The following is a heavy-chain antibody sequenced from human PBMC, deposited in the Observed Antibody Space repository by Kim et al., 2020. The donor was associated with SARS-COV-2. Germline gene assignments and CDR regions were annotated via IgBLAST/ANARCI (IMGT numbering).Heavy chain of an antibody. CDR3: ARAPYSSKTYYFDY. D-gene: IGHD6-13*01. Sequence: PSLKSRVTISVDTSKNQFSLKLSSVTAADTAVYYCARAPYSSKTYYFDYWGQGTLVTVSS. J-gene: IGHJ4*02. V-gene: IGHV4-39*07.